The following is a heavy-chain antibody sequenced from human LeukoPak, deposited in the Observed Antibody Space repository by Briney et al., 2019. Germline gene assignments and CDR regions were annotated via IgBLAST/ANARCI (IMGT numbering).Heavy chain of an antibody. D-gene: IGHD6-13*01. Sequence: SETLSLTCTVSGGSISSYYWSWIRQPAGKGLEWIGRIYTSGSTNYNPSLKSRVTMSVDTSKNQFSLKLSSVTAADTAVYYCARDRSAAAARFNYYYYGMDVWGQGTTVTVSS. V-gene: IGHV4-4*07. CDR3: ARDRSAAAARFNYYYYGMDV. CDR1: GGSISSYY. CDR2: IYTSGST. J-gene: IGHJ6*02.